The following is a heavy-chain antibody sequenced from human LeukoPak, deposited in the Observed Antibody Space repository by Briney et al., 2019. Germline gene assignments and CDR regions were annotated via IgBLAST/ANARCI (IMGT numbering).Heavy chain of an antibody. J-gene: IGHJ6*02. Sequence: PSETLSLTCTASGGSISSGDYYWSWIRQPPGKGLEWIGYIYYSGSTYYNPSLKSRVTISVDTSKNQFSLKLSSVTAADTAVYYCARVYDFWSGLSYGMDVWGQGTTVTVSS. D-gene: IGHD3-3*01. CDR1: GGSISSGDYY. V-gene: IGHV4-30-4*01. CDR2: IYYSGST. CDR3: ARVYDFWSGLSYGMDV.